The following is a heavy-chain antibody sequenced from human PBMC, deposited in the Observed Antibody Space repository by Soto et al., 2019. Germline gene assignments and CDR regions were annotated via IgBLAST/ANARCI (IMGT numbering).Heavy chain of an antibody. CDR1: GFTFTSYT. CDR2: IRSSSDYI. Sequence: GGSLRLSCAASGFTFTSYTMNWVRQAPGKGLEWVSAIRSSSDYIYYADSMKGRVTISRDNAKNSLFLDMNSLTGEDTAVYYCASARVYAKGPLDFWGQGTLVTVSS. J-gene: IGHJ4*02. D-gene: IGHD6-13*01. CDR3: ASARVYAKGPLDF. V-gene: IGHV3-21*06.